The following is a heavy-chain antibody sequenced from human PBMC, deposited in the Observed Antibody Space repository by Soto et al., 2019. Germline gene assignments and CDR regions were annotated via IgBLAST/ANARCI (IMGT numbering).Heavy chain of an antibody. CDR2: ISSSSSYI. J-gene: IGHJ6*02. V-gene: IGHV3-21*01. Sequence: GGSLRLSCAASGFTFSSYSMNWVRQAPGKGLEWVSSISSSSSYIYYADSVNGRFTIPRDNDKNFLYLQMNSLRAEDTAVYYCARDLIVPDLWFGDPYGMDVWGQGTTVTVSS. CDR1: GFTFSSYS. D-gene: IGHD3-10*01. CDR3: ARDLIVPDLWFGDPYGMDV.